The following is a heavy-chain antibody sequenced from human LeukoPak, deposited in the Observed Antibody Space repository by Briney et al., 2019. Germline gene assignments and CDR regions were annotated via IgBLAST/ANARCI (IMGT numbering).Heavy chain of an antibody. J-gene: IGHJ4*02. CDR1: RFTFNTYA. Sequence: GGSLRLSCAASRFTFNTYAMSWVRQAPGKGLEWVSSISSSSSYIYYADSVKGRFTISRDNAKNSLYLQMNSLRAEDTAVYYCARASTMVRGAPPYYFDYWGQGTLVTVSS. CDR2: ISSSSSYI. D-gene: IGHD3-10*01. V-gene: IGHV3-21*01. CDR3: ARASTMVRGAPPYYFDY.